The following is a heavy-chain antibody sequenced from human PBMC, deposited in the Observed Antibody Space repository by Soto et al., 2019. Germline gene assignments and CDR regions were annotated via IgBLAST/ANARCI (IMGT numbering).Heavy chain of an antibody. D-gene: IGHD6-19*01. CDR3: ARVRKVAVAGSAEYFQH. CDR2: INPSGGST. V-gene: IGHV1-46*01. Sequence: GASVKVSCKASGYTFTSYYMHWVRQAPGQGLEWMGIINPSGGSTSYAQKFQGRVTMTRDTSTSTVYMELSSLRSEDTAVYYCARVRKVAVAGSAEYFQHWGQGTLVTVSS. CDR1: GYTFTSYY. J-gene: IGHJ1*01.